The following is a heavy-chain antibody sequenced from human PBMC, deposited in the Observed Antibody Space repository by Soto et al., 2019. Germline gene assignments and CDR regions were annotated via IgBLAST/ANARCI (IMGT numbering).Heavy chain of an antibody. J-gene: IGHJ6*02. D-gene: IGHD6-6*01. CDR1: GYTFTSYG. Sequence: GASVKVSCKASGYTFTSYGISWVRQAPGQGLEWMGWISAYNGNTNYAQKLQGRVTMTTDTSTSTAYMELRSLRSDDTAVYYCARDGGIAARYYYYYYGMDVWGQGTTVTVSS. CDR3: ARDGGIAARYYYYYYGMDV. CDR2: ISAYNGNT. V-gene: IGHV1-18*04.